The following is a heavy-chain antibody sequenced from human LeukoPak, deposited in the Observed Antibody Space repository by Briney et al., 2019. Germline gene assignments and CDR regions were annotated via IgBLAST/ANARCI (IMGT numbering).Heavy chain of an antibody. CDR2: IYYSGST. Sequence: SETLSLTCTVSGGSISSYYWSWIRQPPGQGQEWIGYIYYSGSTNYNPSLKSRVTISVDTSKNQFSLKLSSVTAADTAVYYCASAILGYCSGGSCYPGWFDPWGQGTLVTVSS. CDR1: GGSISSYY. J-gene: IGHJ5*02. V-gene: IGHV4-59*01. CDR3: ASAILGYCSGGSCYPGWFDP. D-gene: IGHD2-15*01.